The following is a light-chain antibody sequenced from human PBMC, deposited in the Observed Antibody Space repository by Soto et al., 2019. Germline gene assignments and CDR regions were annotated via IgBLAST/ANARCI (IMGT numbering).Light chain of an antibody. Sequence: EIVLTQSPGTLSLSPGEGATLSCRASQTISSFLAWYQQKRGQAPRLLIHGASNRATGIPDRFSGSGSGTDCTLTITRLEPEDVAVYYCQQYGGSPRTFGQGTKVDIK. V-gene: IGKV3-20*01. J-gene: IGKJ1*01. CDR3: QQYGGSPRT. CDR1: QTISSF. CDR2: GAS.